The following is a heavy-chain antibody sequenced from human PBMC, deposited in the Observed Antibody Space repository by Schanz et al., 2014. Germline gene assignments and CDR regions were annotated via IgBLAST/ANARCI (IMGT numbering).Heavy chain of an antibody. CDR1: GFTFSTFA. V-gene: IGHV3-64*04. J-gene: IGHJ2*01. CDR2: ISNNGDST. Sequence: VQLVESGGDLVQPGGSLRLSCSASGFTFSTFAMHWVRQAPGKGLEYISAISNNGDSTYYADSVKGRFTISRDNAKNTLYRQLNSLRADDTAVYYCARNRGSGGQNWYFDLWGRGTLVTVAS. D-gene: IGHD1-26*01. CDR3: ARNRGSGGQNWYFDL.